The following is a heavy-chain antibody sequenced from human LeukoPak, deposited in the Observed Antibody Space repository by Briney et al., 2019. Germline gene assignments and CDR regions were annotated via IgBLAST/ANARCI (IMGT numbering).Heavy chain of an antibody. CDR1: AFTFKTYT. CDR3: ARTVEGHFDF. V-gene: IGHV3-21*06. J-gene: IGHJ4*02. D-gene: IGHD5-24*01. Sequence: GSLRLSCVASAFTFKTYTLNWVRQTPGKGLEWVSYINTAGNLINYADSVRGRFTISRDNAKNSLFLYMNSLTPEDTAVYYCARTVEGHFDFRGQGTLVTVSS. CDR2: INTAGNLI.